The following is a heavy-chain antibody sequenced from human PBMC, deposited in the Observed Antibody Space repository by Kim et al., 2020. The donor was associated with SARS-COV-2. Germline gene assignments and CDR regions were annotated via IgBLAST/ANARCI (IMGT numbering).Heavy chain of an antibody. Sequence: GGSLRLSCAASGFTFSSYAMHWVRQAPGKGLEWVAVISYDGSNKYYADSVKGRFTISRDNSKNTLYLQMNSLRAEDTAVYYCARDLNPQPYDSSGYYAYWGQGTLVTVSS. CDR2: ISYDGSNK. CDR1: GFTFSSYA. V-gene: IGHV3-30*04. J-gene: IGHJ4*02. CDR3: ARDLNPQPYDSSGYYAY. D-gene: IGHD3-22*01.